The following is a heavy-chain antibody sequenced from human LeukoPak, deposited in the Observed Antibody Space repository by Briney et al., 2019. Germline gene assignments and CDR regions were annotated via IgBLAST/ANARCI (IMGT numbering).Heavy chain of an antibody. V-gene: IGHV3-23*01. CDR1: GFTFSSYA. CDR3: AKTLMVTLGVAVPLYYYGIDV. J-gene: IGHJ6*02. D-gene: IGHD6-19*01. Sequence: GGSLRLSCAASGFTFSSYAMSWVRQAPGKGLEWVSAISGSGGSTYYADSVKGRFTISRDNSKNTLYLQMNSLRAEDTAVYYCAKTLMVTLGVAVPLYYYGIDVWGQGTTVTVSS. CDR2: ISGSGGST.